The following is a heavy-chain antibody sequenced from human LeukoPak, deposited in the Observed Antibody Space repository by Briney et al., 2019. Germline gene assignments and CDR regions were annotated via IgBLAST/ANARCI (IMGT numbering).Heavy chain of an antibody. CDR3: ARDYSRGYAWFDP. V-gene: IGHV4-31*03. Sequence: SETLSLTCTVSGDSISSGGYYWSWIRQHPGKGLEWIGYIYYSGSAYYNPFLKSRVSISVDTSKNQFSLKLTSVTAGDTALYFCARDYSRGYAWFDPWGQGILVTVSS. D-gene: IGHD5-12*01. CDR1: GDSISSGGYY. CDR2: IYYSGSA. J-gene: IGHJ5*02.